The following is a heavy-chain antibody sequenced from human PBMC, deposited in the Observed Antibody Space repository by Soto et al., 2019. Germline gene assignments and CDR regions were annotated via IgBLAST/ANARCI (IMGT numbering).Heavy chain of an antibody. CDR3: ARGVIAVAGYHFDF. J-gene: IGHJ4*02. D-gene: IGHD6-19*01. Sequence: SETLSLTCTVSGGSISSGGYYWSWIRQHPGRGLEWIGYIYYSGSTYYNPSLKSRVTISVDTSKNQFSLKLSSVTAADTAAYYCARGVIAVAGYHFDFWGQGALVTVSS. V-gene: IGHV4-31*03. CDR2: IYYSGST. CDR1: GGSISSGGYY.